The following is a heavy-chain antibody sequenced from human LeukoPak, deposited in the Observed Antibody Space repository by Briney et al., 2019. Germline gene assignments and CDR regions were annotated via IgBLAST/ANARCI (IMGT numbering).Heavy chain of an antibody. Sequence: HPGGSLRLSCAASGFTFSNSAMSWVRQAPGKGLEWVSTLSGSGITTYYADSVKGRFTISRDNSKNTLYLQMNSLRAEDTAVYYCAKGIYSGGWSYFDYWGHGTLVTVSS. CDR1: GFTFSNSA. CDR2: LSGSGITT. D-gene: IGHD6-19*01. V-gene: IGHV3-23*01. J-gene: IGHJ4*01. CDR3: AKGIYSGGWSYFDY.